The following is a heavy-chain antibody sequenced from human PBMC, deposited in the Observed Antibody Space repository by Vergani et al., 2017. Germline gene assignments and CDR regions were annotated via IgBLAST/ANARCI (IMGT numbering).Heavy chain of an antibody. D-gene: IGHD6-19*01. J-gene: IGHJ4*02. V-gene: IGHV4-4*03. CDR2: IYHSGGT. Sequence: QVQLQESGPGLVKPPGTLSLTCTVSGASINDAHWLSWVRQPPGRGLEWIGEIYHSGGTNYNPSLKSRVTISVDKSKNQISLKLDAVTAADTAVYYCAKAGAYCLESWGQGTLVTVSS. CDR1: GASINDAHW. CDR3: AKAGAYCLES.